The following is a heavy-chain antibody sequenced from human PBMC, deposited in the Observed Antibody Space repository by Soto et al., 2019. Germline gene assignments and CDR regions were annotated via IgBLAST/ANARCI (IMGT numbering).Heavy chain of an antibody. J-gene: IGHJ3*02. CDR3: AKDRLVAVADAFDI. Sequence: QVQLVESGGGVVQPGRSLRLSCAASGFTFSSYGMHWVRQAPGKGLEWVAVISYDGSNKYYADSVKGRFTISRDNSKNTLYLQMNSLRAEDTAVYYCAKDRLVAVADAFDIWGQGTMVTVSS. CDR1: GFTFSSYG. V-gene: IGHV3-30*18. D-gene: IGHD6-19*01. CDR2: ISYDGSNK.